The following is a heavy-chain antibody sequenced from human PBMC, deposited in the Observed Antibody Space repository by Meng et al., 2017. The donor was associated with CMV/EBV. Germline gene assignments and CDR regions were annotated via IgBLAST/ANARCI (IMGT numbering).Heavy chain of an antibody. J-gene: IGHJ4*02. D-gene: IGHD4/OR15-4a*01. CDR2: ISYDGSNK. Sequence: QVQLVESXXGXVQPGXXLXXACAASGFTFSSYAMHWVRQAPGKGLEWVAVISYDGSNKYYADSVKGRFTISRDNSKNTLYLQMNSLRAEDTAVYYCARDLTMVGFDYWGQGTLVTVSS. CDR1: GFTFSSYA. V-gene: IGHV3-30-3*01. CDR3: ARDLTMVGFDY.